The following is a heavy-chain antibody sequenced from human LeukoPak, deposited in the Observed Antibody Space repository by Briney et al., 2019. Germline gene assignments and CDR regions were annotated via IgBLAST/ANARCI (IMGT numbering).Heavy chain of an antibody. J-gene: IGHJ4*02. V-gene: IGHV1-8*03. Sequence: ASVKVSCKASGYTFTSYGISWVRQAPGQGLEWMGWMNPNSGNTGYAQKFQGRVTITRNTSISTAYMELSSLRSEDTAVYYCARTVTYYDFWSGETENRFFDYWGQGTLVTVSS. CDR3: ARTVTYYDFWSGETENRFFDY. D-gene: IGHD3-3*01. CDR2: MNPNSGNT. CDR1: GYTFTSYG.